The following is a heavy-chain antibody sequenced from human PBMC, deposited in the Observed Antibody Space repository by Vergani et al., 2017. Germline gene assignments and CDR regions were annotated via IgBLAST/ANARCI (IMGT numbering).Heavy chain of an antibody. D-gene: IGHD6-13*01. Sequence: VQLVESGGGLVQPGRSLRISCAASGFTFDDYAMHLVRQAPGKGLEWVSGINWKSDSIAYADSVKGRFTISRDNAKNSLYLQMNRLRAEDTALYYCVQDIAASGNYWYFDLWGRGTLVTVSS. J-gene: IGHJ2*01. CDR2: INWKSDSI. CDR1: GFTFDDYA. V-gene: IGHV3-9*01. CDR3: VQDIAASGNYWYFDL.